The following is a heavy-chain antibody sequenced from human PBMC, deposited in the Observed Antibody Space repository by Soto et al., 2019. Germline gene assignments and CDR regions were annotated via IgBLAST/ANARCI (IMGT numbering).Heavy chain of an antibody. J-gene: IGHJ6*02. CDR1: GFTFSSYA. V-gene: IGHV3-30-3*01. D-gene: IGHD2-2*01. CDR3: ARSYCISTSCYVRWSYYYGMDV. Sequence: GGSLRLSCAASGFTFSSYAMHWVRQAPGKGLEWVAVISYDGSNKYYADSVKGRFTISRDNSKNTLYLQMNSLRAEDTAVYYCARSYCISTSCYVRWSYYYGMDVWGQGTTVTVSS. CDR2: ISYDGSNK.